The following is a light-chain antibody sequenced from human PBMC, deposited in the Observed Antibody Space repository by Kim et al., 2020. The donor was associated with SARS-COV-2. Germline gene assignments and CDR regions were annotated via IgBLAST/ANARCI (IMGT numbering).Light chain of an antibody. CDR1: QSVSNN. V-gene: IGKV3-15*01. CDR3: QHYNNLPNT. CDR2: DAS. J-gene: IGKJ2*01. Sequence: EIVMTQSPATLSVSPGERATLSCRASQSVSNNLAWYQQKPGQAPRLLIYDASTRATGIPVRFSGSGSGTEFTLTVSSLQSEDFAVYYCQHYNNLPNTFGQGTKLEI.